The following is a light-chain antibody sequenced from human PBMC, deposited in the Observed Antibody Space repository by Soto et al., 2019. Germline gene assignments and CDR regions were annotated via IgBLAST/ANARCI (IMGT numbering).Light chain of an antibody. J-gene: IGKJ5*01. CDR2: GAS. CDR1: QSVSSSY. V-gene: IGKV3-20*01. CDR3: QQYGSYPIT. Sequence: EIVLTQSPGTLSLSPGERATLSCRASQSVSSSYLAWYQQKPGQAPRLLIYGASSRATGIPDRFSGCGSGTDFTLTISRLEPEDFAVYYCQQYGSYPITFGQGTRLEIK.